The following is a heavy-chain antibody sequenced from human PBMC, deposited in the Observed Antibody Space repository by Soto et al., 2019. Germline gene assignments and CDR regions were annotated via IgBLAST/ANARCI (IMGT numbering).Heavy chain of an antibody. CDR3: ARGYDSSYGMDV. J-gene: IGHJ6*02. Sequence: EVQLVESGGGLVQPGGSLRLSCAASGFTFSSYSMNWVRQAPGKGLEWVSYITSSSSTIYYADSVKGRFTISRDNAQNSLYLQMNSLRDEDTAVYYCARGYDSSYGMDVWGQGTTVTVSS. CDR1: GFTFSSYS. D-gene: IGHD3-22*01. CDR2: ITSSSSTI. V-gene: IGHV3-48*02.